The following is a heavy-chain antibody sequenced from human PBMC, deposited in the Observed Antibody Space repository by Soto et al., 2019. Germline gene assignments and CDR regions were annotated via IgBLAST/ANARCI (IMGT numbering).Heavy chain of an antibody. J-gene: IGHJ4*02. V-gene: IGHV3-33*01. D-gene: IGHD3-16*01. CDR2: IWYDGSDK. CDR3: AFGNLSYYFDF. Sequence: GSLRLSCAASGFTFSGFGMHWVRQAPGKGLEWVAIIWYDGSDKYYADSVKGRFTISRDNSKNTLYLQMNSLRAEDTAVYHCAFGNLSYYFDFWGQGTPVTVSS. CDR1: GFTFSGFG.